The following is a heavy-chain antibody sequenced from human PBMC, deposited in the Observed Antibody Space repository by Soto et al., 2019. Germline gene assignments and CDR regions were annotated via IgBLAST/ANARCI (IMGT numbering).Heavy chain of an antibody. J-gene: IGHJ4*02. V-gene: IGHV3-23*01. Sequence: PGGSLRLSCAASGFTFSAFAMSWVRQALGKGLEWVSAISGSGDSTYYADSVKGRFTISRDISKNTLYLQMSTLRAEDTALYYCAKSYSSNWYDYFDYWGQGTLVTVSS. CDR3: AKSYSSNWYDYFDY. CDR2: ISGSGDST. D-gene: IGHD6-13*01. CDR1: GFTFSAFA.